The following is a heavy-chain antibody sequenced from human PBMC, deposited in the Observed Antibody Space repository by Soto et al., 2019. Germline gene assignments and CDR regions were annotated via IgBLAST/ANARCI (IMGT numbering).Heavy chain of an antibody. Sequence: GGSLRLSCAASGFTFSSYSMNWVRQAPGKGLEWVSSISSSSSYIYYADSVKGRFTISRDNAKNSLYLQMNSLRAEDTAVYYCARGWELEYSDYWGQGTLVTVSS. J-gene: IGHJ4*02. V-gene: IGHV3-21*01. CDR2: ISSSSSYI. D-gene: IGHD1-26*01. CDR1: GFTFSSYS. CDR3: ARGWELEYSDY.